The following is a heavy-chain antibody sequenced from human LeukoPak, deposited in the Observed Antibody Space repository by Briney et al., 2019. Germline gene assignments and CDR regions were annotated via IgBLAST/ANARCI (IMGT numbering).Heavy chain of an antibody. J-gene: IGHJ5*02. D-gene: IGHD2-2*01. CDR2: INPNSGGT. CDR1: GYTFTGYY. V-gene: IGHV1-2*02. Sequence: GASVKVSCKASGYTFTGYYMHWVRQAPGQGLEWMGWINPNSGGTNYAQKFQGRVTMTRDTSISTAYMELSRLRSDDTAVYYCARDQPHIVIVPAAPNHWFDPWGQGTLVTVSS. CDR3: ARDQPHIVIVPAAPNHWFDP.